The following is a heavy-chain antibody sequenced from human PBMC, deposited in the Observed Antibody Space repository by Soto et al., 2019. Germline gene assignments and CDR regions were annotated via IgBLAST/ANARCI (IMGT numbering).Heavy chain of an antibody. Sequence: PSDTLSLTCTVSGGSISSYYWSWIRQPPGKGLEWIGYIYYSGSTNYNPSLKSRVTISVDTSKKSLYLQMSSLRAEDTALYYCVRDDFRAAVSLFYFENWGQGTQVTVSS. J-gene: IGHJ4*02. CDR2: IYYSGST. V-gene: IGHV4-59*12. CDR1: GGSISSYY. D-gene: IGHD6-13*01. CDR3: VRDDFRAAVSLFYFEN.